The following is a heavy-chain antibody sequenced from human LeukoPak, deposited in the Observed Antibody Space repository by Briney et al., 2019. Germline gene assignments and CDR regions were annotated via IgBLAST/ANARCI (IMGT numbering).Heavy chain of an antibody. Sequence: GGSLRLSCAVSGFIFSNHGMHWVRQAPGKGLEWLSVISYDGRKNYYADSVKGRFTISRDNSKDTLYLQMNSLRAEDTALYYCAKENPNAMDYFDYWGQGTLVTVSS. V-gene: IGHV3-30*18. CDR2: ISYDGRKN. J-gene: IGHJ4*02. CDR3: AKENPNAMDYFDY. CDR1: GFIFSNHG.